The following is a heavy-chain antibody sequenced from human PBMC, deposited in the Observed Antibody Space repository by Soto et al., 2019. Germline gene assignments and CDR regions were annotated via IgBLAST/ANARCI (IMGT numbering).Heavy chain of an antibody. J-gene: IGHJ4*02. V-gene: IGHV3-11*06. CDR3: ARSGDNYNRLDY. Sequence: SGGSLRLSCEGSGFTFSDYYISWIRQAPGKGLEWISYSSNSGTFSRYADSVKGRFSIFRDNTKNLLYLQMNSLRAEDTAVYYCARSGDNYNRLDYWGQGTPVTVSS. CDR2: SSNSGTFS. CDR1: GFTFSDYY. D-gene: IGHD1-1*01.